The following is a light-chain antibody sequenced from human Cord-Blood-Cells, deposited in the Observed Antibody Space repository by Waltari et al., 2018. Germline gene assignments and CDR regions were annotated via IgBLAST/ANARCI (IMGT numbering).Light chain of an antibody. CDR3: QQYYSTPLT. CDR2: WAS. CDR1: TSVLYSSNNKNY. Sequence: DIVMTQSPDSLAASLGERATINCKSRTSVLYSSNNKNYLAWYQQKPGQPPKLLIYWASTRESGVPDRFSGSGSGTDFTLTISSLQAEDVAVYYCQQYYSTPLTFGGGTKVEIK. V-gene: IGKV4-1*01. J-gene: IGKJ4*01.